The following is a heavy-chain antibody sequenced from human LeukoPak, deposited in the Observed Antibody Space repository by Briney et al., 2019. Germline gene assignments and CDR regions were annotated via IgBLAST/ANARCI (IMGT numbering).Heavy chain of an antibody. J-gene: IGHJ4*02. CDR3: TTDTPWLGSSWYWWFDY. CDR2: IKSKTDGGTT. D-gene: IGHD6-13*01. CDR1: GFNFSNAW. Sequence: GGSLRLSCAASGFNFSNAWMSWVRQAPGKGLEWVGRIKSKTDGGTTDYAAPVKGRFTISRDDSKKTLYLQMNSLKTEDTAVYYCTTDTPWLGSSWYWWFDYXGQGTLVTVSS. V-gene: IGHV3-15*01.